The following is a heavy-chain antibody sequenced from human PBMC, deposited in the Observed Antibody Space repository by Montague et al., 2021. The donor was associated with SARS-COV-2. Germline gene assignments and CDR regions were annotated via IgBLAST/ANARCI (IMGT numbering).Heavy chain of an antibody. CDR2: IYWDGDQ. CDR1: GFSLNTDGVG. Sequence: PALVKPTQTLTLTCVFSGFSLNTDGVGVAWIRRPLGKALEWLALIYWDGDQRYSPSLKTRVTITKDTSRNRVVLTMTNLDPVDTATYYCARRYDFYRAEAFDVWGQGTMVTVSS. J-gene: IGHJ3*01. CDR3: ARRYDFYRAEAFDV. D-gene: IGHD3-3*01. V-gene: IGHV2-5*02.